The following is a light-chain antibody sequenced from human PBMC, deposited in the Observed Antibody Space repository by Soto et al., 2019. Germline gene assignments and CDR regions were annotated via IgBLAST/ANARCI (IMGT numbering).Light chain of an antibody. V-gene: IGKV3-20*01. J-gene: IGKJ2*01. CDR2: GAS. CDR1: QTVNSRH. Sequence: LTQAPGTLSLSPGERATLSCRASQTVNSRHLNWYQHKHGQAPRLLIYGASIRATGIPDRFSGSRSGADFSLTITRLEPEDSAVCYCQQFDDSRPAFTFGQGTKLEI. CDR3: QQFDDSRPAFT.